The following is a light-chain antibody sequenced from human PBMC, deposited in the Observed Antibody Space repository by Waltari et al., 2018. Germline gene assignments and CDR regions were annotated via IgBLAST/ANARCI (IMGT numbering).Light chain of an antibody. CDR2: AAS. J-gene: IGKJ1*01. CDR1: QGISSY. CDR3: QQTYSHFRT. Sequence: DLRMSQSPPSLPASVVGSVTITCRASQGISSYLNWYQQKPGQAPKLLIYAASSLQSGVPSRFSGSGFGTDFTLTINSLQPEDFAVYFCQQTYSHFRTFGQGTKVDVK. V-gene: IGKV1-39*01.